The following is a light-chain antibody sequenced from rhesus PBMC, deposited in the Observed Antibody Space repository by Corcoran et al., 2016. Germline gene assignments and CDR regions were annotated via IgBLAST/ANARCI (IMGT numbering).Light chain of an antibody. CDR1: QSVGSN. V-gene: IGKV3-24*04. Sequence: ETVVTQSPATLSLSPGERATLSCRASQSVGSNLAWYQQKPGQAPKLLINDASSRATGIPDRFSGRGSGTGFTFTISSLEPEDVGVYCWQQYNNWNTFGGGTKVEIK. CDR3: QQYNNWNT. CDR2: DAS. J-gene: IGKJ4*01.